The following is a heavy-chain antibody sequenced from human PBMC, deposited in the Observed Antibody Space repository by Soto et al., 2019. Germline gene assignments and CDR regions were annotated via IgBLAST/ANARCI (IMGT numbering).Heavy chain of an antibody. CDR2: ISGSGGST. Sequence: GGSLRLSCAASGFTFSSYAMSWVRQAPGKGLEWVSAISGSGGSTYYADSVKGRFTISRDNSKNTLYLQMNSLRAEDTAVYYCAKDGNIVVVPAAMYHYYYMGVWGKGTTVTVSS. CDR3: AKDGNIVVVPAAMYHYYYMGV. V-gene: IGHV3-23*01. CDR1: GFTFSSYA. J-gene: IGHJ6*03. D-gene: IGHD2-2*01.